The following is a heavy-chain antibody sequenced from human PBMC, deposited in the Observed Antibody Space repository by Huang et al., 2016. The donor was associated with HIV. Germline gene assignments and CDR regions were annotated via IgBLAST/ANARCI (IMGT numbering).Heavy chain of an antibody. CDR2: INPNSGVT. D-gene: IGHD3-16*01. CDR1: GYIFIGYY. CDR3: ARSPLLGESSSALEF. V-gene: IGHV1-2*06. Sequence: QVQLVQSGAEVKKPGASVKVSCKASGYIFIGYYIQWVRQAPGQGLEWMGRINPNSGVTKYAEKCQGRVTMTRDTSIDTAYMEVRSLRTDDTAVYYCARSPLLGESSSALEFWGQGTLAIVSS. J-gene: IGHJ4*02.